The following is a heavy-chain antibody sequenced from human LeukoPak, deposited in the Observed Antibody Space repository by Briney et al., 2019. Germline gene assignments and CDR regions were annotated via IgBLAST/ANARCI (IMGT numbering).Heavy chain of an antibody. CDR2: IYYSGNT. CDR1: VGSISRSGSY. V-gene: IGHV4-39*07. J-gene: IGHJ5*02. D-gene: IGHD6-6*01. Sequence: SETLSLTCTVWVGSISRSGSYWGWIRQPPGKGLEWIGSIYYSGNTYNPSLKSRVTISVDSSKNQFSLNLTSVNAADTAVYYCARVMAARREDLNWFDPWGQGTLVTVSS. CDR3: ARVMAARREDLNWFDP.